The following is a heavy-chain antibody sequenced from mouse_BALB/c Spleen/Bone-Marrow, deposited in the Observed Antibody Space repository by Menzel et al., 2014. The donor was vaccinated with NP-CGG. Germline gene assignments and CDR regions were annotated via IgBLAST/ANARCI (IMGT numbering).Heavy chain of an antibody. CDR2: IRSKSNNYAT. CDR3: VREDYGRGFAY. Sequence: EVKVVESGGGLVQPKGSLKLSCAASGFTFNTYAMHWVCQAPGEGLEWVARIRSKSNNYATYYADSVKDRFTISRDDSQSMLYLQMNNLKTEDTAMYYCVREDYGRGFAYWGQGTLVTVSA. D-gene: IGHD1-1*01. CDR1: GFTFNTYA. V-gene: IGHV10-3*03. J-gene: IGHJ3*01.